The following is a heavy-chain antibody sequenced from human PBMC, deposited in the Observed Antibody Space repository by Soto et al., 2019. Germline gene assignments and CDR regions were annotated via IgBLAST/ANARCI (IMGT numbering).Heavy chain of an antibody. CDR3: ARSIAITIFGVVTPGY. Sequence: QVQLVQSGAEVTKPGASVKVSCKASGYTFNSYYMHWVRQAPGQGLEWMGIINPSGGSTSYAQKFQCRVTMNRDTSTSTVYMELSSLRSEDTAVYYCARSIAITIFGVVTPGYWGQGTMVTVSS. CDR2: INPSGGST. J-gene: IGHJ4*02. CDR1: GYTFNSYY. V-gene: IGHV1-46*02. D-gene: IGHD3-3*01.